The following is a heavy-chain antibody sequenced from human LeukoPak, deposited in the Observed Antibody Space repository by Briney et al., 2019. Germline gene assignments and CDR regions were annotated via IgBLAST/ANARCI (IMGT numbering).Heavy chain of an antibody. CDR1: GLTFSSYA. D-gene: IGHD3-22*01. CDR2: ISYDGSNK. CDR3: AREAYSSGYYASDY. Sequence: GGSLRLSCAASGLTFSSYAMHWVRQAPGKGLEWVAVISYDGSNKYYADSVKGRFTISRDNSKNTLYLQMNSLRAEDTAVYYCAREAYSSGYYASDYWGQGTLVTVSS. V-gene: IGHV3-30*04. J-gene: IGHJ4*02.